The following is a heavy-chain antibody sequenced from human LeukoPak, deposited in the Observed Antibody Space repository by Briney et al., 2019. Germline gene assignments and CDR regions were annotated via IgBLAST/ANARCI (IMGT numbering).Heavy chain of an antibody. Sequence: GGSLRLSCAASGFTFSSYSMNWVRQTPGKGLEWVSSISSSSSYIYYADSVKGRFTISRDNAKNSLYLQMNSLRAEDTAVYHCARARYFDWLAPDFDAFDIWGQGTMVTVSS. V-gene: IGHV3-21*01. CDR2: ISSSSSYI. D-gene: IGHD3-9*01. CDR1: GFTFSSYS. J-gene: IGHJ3*02. CDR3: ARARYFDWLAPDFDAFDI.